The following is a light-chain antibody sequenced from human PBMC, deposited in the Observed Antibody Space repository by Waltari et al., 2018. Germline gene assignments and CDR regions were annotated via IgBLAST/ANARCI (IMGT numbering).Light chain of an antibody. Sequence: DIVMTQSPDFLAVSLGERATINCKSSQSLFSTSNSKTYISWYQQKPGQPPNLPISGASNGGSGVPDRFSGSGSGTDFTLTISSLQAEDVAVYYCHHYYIPPLTFGQGTRLEIK. CDR1: QSLFSTSNSKTY. V-gene: IGKV4-1*01. J-gene: IGKJ5*01. CDR3: HHYYIPPLT. CDR2: GAS.